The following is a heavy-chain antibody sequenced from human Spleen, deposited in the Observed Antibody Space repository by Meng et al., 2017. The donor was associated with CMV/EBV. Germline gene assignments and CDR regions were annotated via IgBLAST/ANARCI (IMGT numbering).Heavy chain of an antibody. Sequence: GESLKISCAASGFIFSSYAMSWVRQAPGMGLEWVSAIYTAESGTYYADSVKGRFTISRDNSKSTLYLQMSSLRAEDTAVYYCARKEVTTGMDVWGQGTTVTVSS. J-gene: IGHJ6*02. CDR1: GFIFSSYA. D-gene: IGHD4-17*01. CDR3: ARKEVTTGMDV. V-gene: IGHV3-23*03. CDR2: IYTAESGT.